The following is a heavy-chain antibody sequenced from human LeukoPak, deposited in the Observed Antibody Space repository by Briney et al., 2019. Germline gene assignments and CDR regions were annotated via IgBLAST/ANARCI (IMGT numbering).Heavy chain of an antibody. J-gene: IGHJ4*02. D-gene: IGHD3-22*01. Sequence: SETLSLTCAVYGGSFSGYYWSWIRQPPGKGLEWIGEINHSGSTNYNPSLKSRVTISVDTSKNQFSLKLSSVTAADTAVYYCAGCDSSGYYYYDYWGQGTLVTVSS. V-gene: IGHV4-34*01. CDR2: INHSGST. CDR3: AGCDSSGYYYYDY. CDR1: GGSFSGYY.